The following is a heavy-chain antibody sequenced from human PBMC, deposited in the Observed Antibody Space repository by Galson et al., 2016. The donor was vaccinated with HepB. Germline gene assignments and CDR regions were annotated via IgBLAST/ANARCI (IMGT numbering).Heavy chain of an antibody. CDR3: ARAERWGEAGGSFQLDC. Sequence: SLRLSCAASGLTFSDYYMSWIRQAPGKGLEWISYISHSSSHIIYADSVKGRFTISRDNSKNTLFLQMSSLRPDETAVYYCARAERWGEAGGSFQLDCWGQGTLVTVSS. J-gene: IGHJ4*02. CDR1: GLTFSDYY. CDR2: ISHSSSHI. V-gene: IGHV3-11*06. D-gene: IGHD6-13*01.